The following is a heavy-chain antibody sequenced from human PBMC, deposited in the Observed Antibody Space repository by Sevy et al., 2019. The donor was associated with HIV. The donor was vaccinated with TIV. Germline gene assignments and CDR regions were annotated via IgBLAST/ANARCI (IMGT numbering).Heavy chain of an antibody. V-gene: IGHV3-7*01. D-gene: IGHD2-21*01. CDR2: INEDGSTK. J-gene: IGHJ4*02. Sequence: GGSLRLSCAASGFNIRVYWMLWVRQAPGKGLEWVANINEDGSTKYYLESVKGRFTISRDNAENSVFLQMNSLRVEDTAVYYCVRALFKADGLWGQGTLVTVSS. CDR3: VRALFKADGL. CDR1: GFNIRVYW.